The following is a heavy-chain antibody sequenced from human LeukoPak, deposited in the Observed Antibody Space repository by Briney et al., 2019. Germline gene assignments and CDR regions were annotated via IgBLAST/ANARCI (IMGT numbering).Heavy chain of an antibody. CDR3: ARDPLWFGESRFDI. J-gene: IGHJ3*02. V-gene: IGHV3-33*01. CDR2: IWYDGSNK. D-gene: IGHD3-10*01. CDR1: GFTFSSYG. Sequence: PGGSLGLSCAASGFTFSSYGMHWVRQAPGKGLEWVAVIWYDGSNKYYADSVKGRFTISRDDSKNTLYLQMNSLRAEDTAVYYCARDPLWFGESRFDIWGQGTMVTVSS.